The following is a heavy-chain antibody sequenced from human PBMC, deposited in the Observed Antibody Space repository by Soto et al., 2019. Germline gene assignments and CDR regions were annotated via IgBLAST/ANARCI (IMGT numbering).Heavy chain of an antibody. D-gene: IGHD2-21*02. V-gene: IGHV5-51*01. J-gene: IGHJ2*01. CDR3: ARLAYCGGDCYSWYFDL. CDR1: GYSFTSYW. Sequence: GESLKISCKGSGYSFTSYWIGWVRQMPGKGLEWMGIIYPGDSDTRYSPSFQGQVTISADKSISTAYLQWSSLKASDTAMYYCARLAYCGGDCYSWYFDLWGRGTLVTVSS. CDR2: IYPGDSDT.